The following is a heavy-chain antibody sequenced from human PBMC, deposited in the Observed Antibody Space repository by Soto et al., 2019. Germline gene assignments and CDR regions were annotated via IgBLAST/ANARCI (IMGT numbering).Heavy chain of an antibody. CDR1: GITFSNYA. CDR2: ISASGGRP. Sequence: EVQLLESGGGLVQPGGTLRLSCTASGITFSNYAMSWVRQAPTKGLEWVSSISASGGRPYYADSVKGRFTILRDNSKNTLYLQMNSLGVEDTAVNYCAEDPDRYDYVWGTYRHIDHWGQGTLVTVSS. J-gene: IGHJ4*02. CDR3: AEDPDRYDYVWGTYRHIDH. D-gene: IGHD3-16*02. V-gene: IGHV3-23*01.